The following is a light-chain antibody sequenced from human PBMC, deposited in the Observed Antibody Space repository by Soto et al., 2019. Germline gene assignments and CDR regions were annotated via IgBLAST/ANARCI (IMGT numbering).Light chain of an antibody. CDR3: QEYNDWPLRT. V-gene: IGKV3-15*01. Sequence: EVMMTQSPATLSVSPGERVTLSCRAGQSVYVIVAWYQQKPGQAPRLLISGASTRATGIPARFSGSGSGTEFTLTISSLESDDFALYFCQEYNDWPLRTFGQGTKVDIK. CDR2: GAS. J-gene: IGKJ1*01. CDR1: QSVYVI.